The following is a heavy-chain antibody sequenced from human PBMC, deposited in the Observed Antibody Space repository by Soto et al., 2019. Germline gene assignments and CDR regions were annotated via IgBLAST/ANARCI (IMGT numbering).Heavy chain of an antibody. CDR1: GFTFRSYA. CDR2: VSESGGST. Sequence: PRLSCAASGFTFRSYAMSWGGQATGKGLEWVSAVSESGGSTYYADSVKGRFTISRDNSKNTVFLQMDSLRADDTAVYYCAIDDRYRSGLDYWGQGTLVPVSS. D-gene: IGHD3-22*01. CDR3: AIDDRYRSGLDY. V-gene: IGHV3-23*01. J-gene: IGHJ4*02.